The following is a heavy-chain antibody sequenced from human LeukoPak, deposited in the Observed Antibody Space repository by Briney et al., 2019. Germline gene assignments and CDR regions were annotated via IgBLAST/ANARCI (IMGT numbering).Heavy chain of an antibody. Sequence: GGSLRLSCAASGFTFTNYWMSWVRQAPGKGLEWVASIKEGGSEKYYVDSVKGRFTISRDNAKNSVYLQMNSLRAEDTAVYYCAKNLASSPFQWGQGTLVTVSS. CDR3: AKNLASSPFQ. D-gene: IGHD6-13*01. J-gene: IGHJ4*02. CDR2: IKEGGSEK. V-gene: IGHV3-7*03. CDR1: GFTFTNYW.